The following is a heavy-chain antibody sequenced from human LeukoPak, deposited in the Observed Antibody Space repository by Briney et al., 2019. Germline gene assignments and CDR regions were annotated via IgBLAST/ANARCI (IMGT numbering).Heavy chain of an antibody. J-gene: IGHJ4*02. CDR3: ARDNPYYYDSSGYYVV. V-gene: IGHV3-7*01. D-gene: IGHD3-22*01. CDR1: GFTFSRYW. Sequence: PGGSLRLSCAASGFTFSRYWMSWVRQAPGKGLEWVANIKQDGSEKYYVDSVKGRFTISRDNAKNSLYLQMNSLRAEDTAVYYCARDNPYYYDSSGYYVVWGQGTLVTVSS. CDR2: IKQDGSEK.